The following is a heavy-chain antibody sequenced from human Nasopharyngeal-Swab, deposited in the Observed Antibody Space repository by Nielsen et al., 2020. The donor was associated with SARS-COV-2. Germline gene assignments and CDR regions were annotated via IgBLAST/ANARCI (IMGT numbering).Heavy chain of an antibody. V-gene: IGHV5-51*01. J-gene: IGHJ3*02. Sequence: KVSCKGFGYSFTSYWIGWVRQMPGKGLEWMGIIYPGDSDTRYSPSFQGQVTISADKSISTAYLQWSSLKASDTAMYYCARHGTQGPYQAGAFDIWGQGTMVTVSS. CDR1: GYSFTSYW. D-gene: IGHD1-26*01. CDR2: IYPGDSDT. CDR3: ARHGTQGPYQAGAFDI.